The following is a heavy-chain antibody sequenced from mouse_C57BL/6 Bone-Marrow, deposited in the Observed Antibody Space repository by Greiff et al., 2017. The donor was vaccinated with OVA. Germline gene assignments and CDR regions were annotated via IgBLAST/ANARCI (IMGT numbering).Heavy chain of an antibody. CDR1: GYTFTSYW. CDR2: IYPSDSET. D-gene: IGHD1-1*01. Sequence: VQLQQPGAELVRPGSSVKLSCKASGYTFTSYWMDWVKQRPGQGLEWIGNIYPSDSETHYNQKFKDKATLTVDKSSSTAYMQLSSLTSEDSAVYYCAREKNYYGSSWFAYWGQGTLVTVSA. CDR3: AREKNYYGSSWFAY. V-gene: IGHV1-61*01. J-gene: IGHJ3*01.